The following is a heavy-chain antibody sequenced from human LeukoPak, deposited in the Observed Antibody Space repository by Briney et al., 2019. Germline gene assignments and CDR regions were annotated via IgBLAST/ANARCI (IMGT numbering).Heavy chain of an antibody. CDR3: TRGGAARPDY. CDR1: GFTFSSYA. D-gene: IGHD6-25*01. J-gene: IGHJ4*02. CDR2: ISYDGSNK. Sequence: PGGSLRLSCAASGFTFSSYAMHWVRQAPGKGLEWVAVISYDGSNKYYADSVKGRFTISRDNPKNTLYLQMNSLRAEDTAVYYCTRGGAARPDYWGQGTLVTVSS. V-gene: IGHV3-30*04.